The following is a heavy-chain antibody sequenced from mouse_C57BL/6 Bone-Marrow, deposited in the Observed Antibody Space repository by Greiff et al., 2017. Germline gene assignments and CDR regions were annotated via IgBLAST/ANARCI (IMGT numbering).Heavy chain of an antibody. D-gene: IGHD1-1*01. CDR3: ARAGYYGSLAWFAY. CDR1: GYSITSGYY. V-gene: IGHV3-6*01. Sequence: EVQLQQSGPGLVKPSQSLSLTCSVTGYSITSGYYWNWIRQFPGNKLEWMGYISYDGSNNYNPSLKNRISITRDTSKNQFFLKLNSLTTEDTATYYCARAGYYGSLAWFAYWGQGTLVTVSA. J-gene: IGHJ3*01. CDR2: ISYDGSN.